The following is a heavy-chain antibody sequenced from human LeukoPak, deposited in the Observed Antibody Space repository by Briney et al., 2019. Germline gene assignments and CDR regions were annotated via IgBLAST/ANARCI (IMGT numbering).Heavy chain of an antibody. V-gene: IGHV1-2*02. CDR3: ARDLNLDSAFDI. CDR2: IHPNTGGT. Sequence: ASVKVSCKASGYTFTGHYIHWVRQAPGQGLEWMGWIHPNTGGTKYAQKFRGRVTMTRDTSISTAYMELSRLRSDDTAVYYCARDLNLDSAFDIWGQGTMVTVSS. D-gene: IGHD2-2*03. J-gene: IGHJ3*02. CDR1: GYTFTGHY.